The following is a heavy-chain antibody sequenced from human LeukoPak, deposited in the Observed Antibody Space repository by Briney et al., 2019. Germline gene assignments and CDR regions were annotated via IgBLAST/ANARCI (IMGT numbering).Heavy chain of an antibody. CDR3: ASRRVVTASFDY. J-gene: IGHJ4*02. CDR2: INHSGST. V-gene: IGHV4-34*01. Sequence: SETLSLTCAVYGGSFSGYYWSWIRQPPGKGLEWIGEINHSGSTNYNPSLKSRVTISVDTSKNQFSLKLSSVTAADTAVYYCASRRVVTASFDYWGQGTLVTVSS. D-gene: IGHD2-21*02. CDR1: GGSFSGYY.